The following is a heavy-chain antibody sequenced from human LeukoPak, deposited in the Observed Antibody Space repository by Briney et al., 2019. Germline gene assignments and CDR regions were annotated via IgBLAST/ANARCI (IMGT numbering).Heavy chain of an antibody. V-gene: IGHV3-21*04. D-gene: IGHD3-16*02. CDR1: GFTFSSYS. CDR2: ISSSSSYI. Sequence: HPGGSLRLSCAASGFTFSSYSMNWVRQAPGKGLEWVSSISSSSSYIYYADSVKGRFTISRDNAKNSLYLQMNSLRAEDTAVYYCAKEGNMITFGGVIVAFDYWGQGTLVTVSS. CDR3: AKEGNMITFGGVIVAFDY. J-gene: IGHJ4*02.